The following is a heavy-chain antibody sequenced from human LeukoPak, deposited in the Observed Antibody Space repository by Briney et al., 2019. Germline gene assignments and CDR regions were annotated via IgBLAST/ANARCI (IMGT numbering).Heavy chain of an antibody. CDR2: IIPIFGTA. J-gene: IGHJ6*03. D-gene: IGHD6-6*01. V-gene: IGHV1-69*13. CDR3: ARDGRAAARPSYYYYYMDV. CDR1: GGTFSSYA. Sequence: SVKVSCKASGGTFSSYAISWVRQAPGQGLEWMGGIIPIFGTANYAQKFQGRVTITADESTSTAYMELSRLRSEDTAVYYCARDGRAAARPSYYYYYMDVWGXGTXVTVSS.